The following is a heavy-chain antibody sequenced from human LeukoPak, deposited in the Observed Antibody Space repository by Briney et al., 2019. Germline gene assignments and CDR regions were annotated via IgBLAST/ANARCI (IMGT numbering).Heavy chain of an antibody. Sequence: GASVKVSCKASGYTFTSYYMHWVRQAPGQGLEWMGIINPSGGSTSYAQKFQGRVTMTRDTSTSTVYMELSSLRSEDTAVYYCAKDSGRSWDYLLFDYWGQGTLVPVSS. V-gene: IGHV1-46*01. J-gene: IGHJ4*02. CDR1: GYTFTSYY. CDR3: AKDSGRSWDYLLFDY. CDR2: INPSGGST. D-gene: IGHD6-13*01.